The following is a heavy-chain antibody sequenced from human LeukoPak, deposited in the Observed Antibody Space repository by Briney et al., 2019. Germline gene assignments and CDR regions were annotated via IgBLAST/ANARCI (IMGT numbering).Heavy chain of an antibody. CDR1: GYTFTSYY. D-gene: IGHD3-22*01. V-gene: IGHV1-8*03. CDR2: MNPNSGNT. CDR3: ARGSEPHYYDSSTLDF. Sequence: ASVKVSCKASGYTFTSYYINWVRQATGQALEWMGWMNPNSGNTGYAQKFQGRVTITRHTSINTAYMELSSLRSEDTAVYYCARGSEPHYYDSSTLDFWGQGTLVTVSS. J-gene: IGHJ4*02.